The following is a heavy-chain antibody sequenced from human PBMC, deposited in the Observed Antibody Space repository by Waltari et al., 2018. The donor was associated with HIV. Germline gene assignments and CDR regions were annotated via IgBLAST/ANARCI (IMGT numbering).Heavy chain of an antibody. V-gene: IGHV3-53*02. CDR3: ARVRSIMGRFLGFDY. CDR2: IYRSGDA. D-gene: IGHD3-3*02. J-gene: IGHJ4*02. CDR1: GLSVSRNY. Sequence: EVQLVETGGGLIQPGGSLRLSCAALGLSVSRNYMNWVRQAPGKGLEWVSVIYRSGDAYYADFVKGRFTISRDNSKNTLYLQMNSLRAEDTAVYYCARVRSIMGRFLGFDYWGQGTLVTVSS.